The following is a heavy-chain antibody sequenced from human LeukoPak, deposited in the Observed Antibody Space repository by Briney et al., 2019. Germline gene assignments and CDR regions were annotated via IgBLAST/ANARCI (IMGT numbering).Heavy chain of an antibody. CDR2: VYSGGNT. CDR1: GFTVSSNY. CDR3: ARDDGAGGPFDY. Sequence: GGSLRLSCAVSGFTVSSNYMNWVRQAPGKGLEWVSIVYSGGNTYYADSVKGRFTISRDNPKNTLYLQMNSLRAEDTAVYYCARDDGAGGPFDYWGQGTLVSVSS. V-gene: IGHV3-66*01. J-gene: IGHJ4*02. D-gene: IGHD3-10*01.